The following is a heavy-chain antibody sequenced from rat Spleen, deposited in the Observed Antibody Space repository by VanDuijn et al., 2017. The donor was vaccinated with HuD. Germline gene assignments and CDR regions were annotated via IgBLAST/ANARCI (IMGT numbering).Heavy chain of an antibody. CDR2: INTDGGST. CDR3: AKSRGTIEAIVGY. CDR1: GFTFSSYW. D-gene: IGHD4-3*01. J-gene: IGHJ2*01. V-gene: IGHV5-58*01. Sequence: EVQLVETGGGLVQPGRSLKLSCVASGFTFSSYWIYWLRQAPGKGLEWVSSINTDGGSTFYPDSVKGRLTIARDNAANTVYLQMNSLRSEDTATYYCAKSRGTIEAIVGYWGQGGMVTVAS.